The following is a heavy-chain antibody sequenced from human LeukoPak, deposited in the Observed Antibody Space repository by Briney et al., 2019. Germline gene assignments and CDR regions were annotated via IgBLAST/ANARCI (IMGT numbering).Heavy chain of an antibody. D-gene: IGHD6-19*01. CDR3: ARESAGGPDY. CDR1: GFTLSSHW. J-gene: IGHJ4*02. CDR2: IKQDGSEQ. Sequence: GGSLRLSCAASGFTLSSHWMSWVRQAPGKGLEGVANIKQDGSEQYYVDSVRDRFTISRDNAKNSLYLQMNSLRAEDTAIYYCARESAGGPDYWGQGTLVTVSS. V-gene: IGHV3-7*05.